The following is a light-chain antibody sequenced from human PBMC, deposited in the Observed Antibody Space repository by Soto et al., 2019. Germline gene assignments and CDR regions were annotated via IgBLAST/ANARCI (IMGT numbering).Light chain of an antibody. J-gene: IGLJ3*02. Sequence: QSALTQPASVSGSPGQSITISCTGTSGDIGAYNYVSWYQQHPGKAPKLMIYEVSNRPSGGSNRFSGSKSGNTASLTISGLQAEDEADYYCSSYTNINTLVFGGGTKVTVL. CDR2: EVS. CDR1: SGDIGAYNY. CDR3: SSYTNINTLV. V-gene: IGLV2-14*01.